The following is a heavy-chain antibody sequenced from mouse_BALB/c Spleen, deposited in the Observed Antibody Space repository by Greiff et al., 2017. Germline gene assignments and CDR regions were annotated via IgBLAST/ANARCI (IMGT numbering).Heavy chain of an antibody. CDR1: GFAFSSYD. CDR3: ARGRFAY. J-gene: IGHJ3*01. CDR2: ISSGGGST. V-gene: IGHV5-12-1*01. Sequence: EVKLVESGGGLVKPGGSLKLSCAASGFAFSSYDMSWVRQTPEKRLEWVAYISSGGGSTYYPDTVKGRFTISRDNAKNTLYLQMSSLKSEDTAMYYCARGRFAYWGQGTLVTVSA.